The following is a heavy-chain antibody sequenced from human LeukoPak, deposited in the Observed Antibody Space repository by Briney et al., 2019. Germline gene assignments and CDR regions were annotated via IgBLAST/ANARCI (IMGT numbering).Heavy chain of an antibody. CDR3: AKDHLPGIVVADRDY. D-gene: IGHD6-19*01. Sequence: GGSLRLSCAASGFIFSRYGMSWVRQAPGKGLEWVSAISGSGGTTYYTDSVKGRFTISRDNSKNTLYLQRNSLRAEDTAIYYCAKDHLPGIVVADRDYWGQGTLVTVSS. CDR1: GFIFSRYG. CDR2: ISGSGGTT. V-gene: IGHV3-23*01. J-gene: IGHJ4*02.